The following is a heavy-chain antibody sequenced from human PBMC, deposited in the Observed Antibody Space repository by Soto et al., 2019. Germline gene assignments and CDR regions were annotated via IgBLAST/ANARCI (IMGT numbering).Heavy chain of an antibody. CDR1: GFTFDDYA. J-gene: IGHJ6*03. CDR2: ISWNSGSI. V-gene: IGHV3-9*01. CDR3: AKDTSTGTTYYYYYYMDV. D-gene: IGHD1-7*01. Sequence: GGSLRLSCAASGFTFDDYAMHWVRQAPGKGLEWVSGISWNSGSIGYADSVKGRFTISRDNAKNSLYLQMNSLRAEDTALYYWAKDTSTGTTYYYYYYMDVWGKGTTVTVSS.